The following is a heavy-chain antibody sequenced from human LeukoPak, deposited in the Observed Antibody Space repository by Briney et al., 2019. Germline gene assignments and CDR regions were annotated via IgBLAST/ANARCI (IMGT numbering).Heavy chain of an antibody. CDR3: AREIPTLNGGEDAFDI. J-gene: IGHJ3*02. CDR1: GFTFSSYS. Sequence: TGGSLKLSCAASGFTFSSYSMNWVRQAPGKGLEWVSSISSSSSYIYYADSVKGRFTISRDNAKNSLYLQMNSLRAEDTAVYYCAREIPTLNGGEDAFDIWGQGTMVTVSS. V-gene: IGHV3-21*01. D-gene: IGHD4-23*01. CDR2: ISSSSSYI.